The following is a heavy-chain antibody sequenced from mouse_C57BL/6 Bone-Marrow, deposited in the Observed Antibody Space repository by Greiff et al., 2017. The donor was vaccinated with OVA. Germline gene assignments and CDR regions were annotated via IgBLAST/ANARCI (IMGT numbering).Heavy chain of an antibody. Sequence: EVQLVESGGGLVQPGGSMKLSCAASGFTFSDAWMDWVRQSPEKGLEWVAEIRNKANNHATYYAESVKGRFTISRDDSKSSVYLQMNSLRAEDTGIYYCTRGPYYGSSLYYFDYWGQGTTLTVSS. V-gene: IGHV6-6*01. CDR3: TRGPYYGSSLYYFDY. J-gene: IGHJ2*01. D-gene: IGHD1-1*01. CDR1: GFTFSDAW. CDR2: IRNKANNHAT.